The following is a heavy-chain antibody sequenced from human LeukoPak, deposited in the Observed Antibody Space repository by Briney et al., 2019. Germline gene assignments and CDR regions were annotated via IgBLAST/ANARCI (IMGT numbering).Heavy chain of an antibody. CDR1: GFTFSSYA. V-gene: IGHV3-23*01. J-gene: IGHJ4*02. CDR3: ASRDGYNSRSDH. D-gene: IGHD5-24*01. CDR2: ISASGGNT. Sequence: GGSLRLSCAASGFTFSSYAMSWVRQAPGKGLEWVSAISASGGNTYYADSLKGRFTISRDNAKNSLYLQMNSLRAEDTAVYYCASRDGYNSRSDHWGQGTLVTVSS.